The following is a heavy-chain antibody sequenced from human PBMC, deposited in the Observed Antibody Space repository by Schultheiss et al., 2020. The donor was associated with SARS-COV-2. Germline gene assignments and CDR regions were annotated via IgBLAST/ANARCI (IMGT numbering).Heavy chain of an antibody. Sequence: GGSLRLSCAASGFTFSSYAMSWVRQAPGKGLEWVSAISGSGGSTYYADSVKGRFTISRDNSKNKLYLQMNSLRAEDMAVYYCAKDKSTVTTFSYWGQGTLVTVSS. V-gene: IGHV3-23*01. CDR2: ISGSGGST. J-gene: IGHJ4*02. CDR1: GFTFSSYA. D-gene: IGHD4-11*01. CDR3: AKDKSTVTTFSY.